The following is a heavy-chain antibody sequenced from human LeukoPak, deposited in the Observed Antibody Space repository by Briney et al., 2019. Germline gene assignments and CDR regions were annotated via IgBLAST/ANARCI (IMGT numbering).Heavy chain of an antibody. V-gene: IGHV3-30*02. CDR2: IRYDGSNK. J-gene: IGHJ5*02. D-gene: IGHD3-10*01. Sequence: GGSLRLSCAASGFTFSSYEMNWVRQAPGKGLEWVAFIRYDGSNKYYADSVKGRFTISRDNSKNTLYLQMNSLRAEDTAVYYCAKERTGRGWFDPWGQGTLVTVSS. CDR1: GFTFSSYE. CDR3: AKERTGRGWFDP.